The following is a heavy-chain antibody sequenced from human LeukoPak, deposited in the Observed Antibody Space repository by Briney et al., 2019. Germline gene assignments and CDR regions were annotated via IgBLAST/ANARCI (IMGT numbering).Heavy chain of an antibody. Sequence: SGTLSLTCTVSGGSISYYYWSWIRQPPGKGLEWIGYIYYSGSTNYNPSLKSGVIVSVDTSKNQFSLKLSSLTAADTAVYYCARHVGSGPYDRKVAYNWFDPWGQGTLVTASS. CDR3: ARHVGSGPYDRKVAYNWFDP. D-gene: IGHD3-10*01. CDR2: IYYSGST. V-gene: IGHV4-59*08. J-gene: IGHJ5*02. CDR1: GGSISYYY.